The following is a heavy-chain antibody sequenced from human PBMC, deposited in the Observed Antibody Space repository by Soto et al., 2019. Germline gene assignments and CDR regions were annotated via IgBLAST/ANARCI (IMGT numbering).Heavy chain of an antibody. CDR2: IYHSGST. CDR1: GGSISGGGYC. J-gene: IGHJ4*02. V-gene: IGHV4-30-2*01. D-gene: IGHD5-12*01. CDR3: ATGGWLHYFDY. Sequence: PSETLSVPCAVSGGSISGGGYCWSWIRQPPGKGLEWIGYIYHSGSTYYNPSLKSRVTISVDRSKNQFSLKLSSVTAADTAVYYCATGGWLHYFDYWGQGTLVTVSS.